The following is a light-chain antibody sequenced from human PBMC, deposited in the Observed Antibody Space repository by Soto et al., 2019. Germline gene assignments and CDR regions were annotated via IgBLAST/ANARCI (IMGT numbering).Light chain of an antibody. Sequence: EIVFRQSPGTPSLSPVVRGTLSVLGSRSINPNHLAWYQQKPGQPPRLLIYGTSNRATGIPDRFSGSASGTEFTLTISSLQSEDFAVYYCQQYNNWPPVTFGQGTKVDIK. J-gene: IGKJ1*01. V-gene: IGKV3D-15*01. CDR2: GTS. CDR1: RSINPNH. CDR3: QQYNNWPPVT.